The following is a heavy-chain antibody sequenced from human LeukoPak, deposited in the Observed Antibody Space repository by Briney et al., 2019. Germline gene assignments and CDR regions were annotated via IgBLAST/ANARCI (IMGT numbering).Heavy chain of an antibody. V-gene: IGHV1-18*01. D-gene: IGHD3-16*01. CDR3: ARDHPMGDYYYYYYMDV. Sequence: ASVKVSCKASGYTFTSYGISWVRQAPGQGLEWMGWISAYNGNTNYAQKLQGRVTMTTDTSTSTAYMELRSLRSDDTAVYYCARDHPMGDYYYYYYMDVWGKGTTVTVSS. CDR1: GYTFTSYG. CDR2: ISAYNGNT. J-gene: IGHJ6*03.